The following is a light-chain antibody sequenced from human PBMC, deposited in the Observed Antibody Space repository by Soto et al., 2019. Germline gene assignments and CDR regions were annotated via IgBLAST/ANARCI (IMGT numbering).Light chain of an antibody. CDR1: QNVANY. CDR3: QQRSNWTQT. Sequence: GLSLSVAAVSLSTGERATISCRASQNVANYLDWYQKKPGQAPRLIIYESSNRATGIAARFSGSGSGTDFTLTISRLETEDFAVYECQQRSNWTQTFGQGTK. J-gene: IGKJ1*01. V-gene: IGKV3-11*01. CDR2: ESS.